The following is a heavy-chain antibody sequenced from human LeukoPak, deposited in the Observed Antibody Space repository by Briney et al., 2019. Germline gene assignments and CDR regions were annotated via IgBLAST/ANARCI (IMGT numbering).Heavy chain of an antibody. Sequence: GGSLRLSCAASGFTFSSYAMSWVRQAPGKGLEWVGRIRRSAYGAPTDYAAPVKGRFIITRDDPRNMLYLQMNSLKTEDTAVYFCTSGYSVARHDHYWGPGTPVIVSS. CDR3: TSGYSVARHDHY. CDR1: GFTFSSYA. D-gene: IGHD5/OR15-5a*01. J-gene: IGHJ4*02. CDR2: IRRSAYGAPT. V-gene: IGHV3-15*01.